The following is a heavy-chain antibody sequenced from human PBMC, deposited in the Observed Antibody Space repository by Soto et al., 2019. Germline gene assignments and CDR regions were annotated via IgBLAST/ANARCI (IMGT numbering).Heavy chain of an antibody. CDR1: LFTFSSYA. CDR2: ISGSGGST. J-gene: IGHJ3*02. V-gene: IGHV3-23*01. CDR3: AKDPARNTGLRYAFDI. D-gene: IGHD5-12*01. Sequence: EVQLLESGGGLVQPGGALRLSCAGSLFTFSSYAMSWVREAPGKWLEWVSGISGSGGSTYYADSVKGRFTISRDNSKNTLYLQRNSLRAEATAVYYCAKDPARNTGLRYAFDIWGQGTMVTVSS.